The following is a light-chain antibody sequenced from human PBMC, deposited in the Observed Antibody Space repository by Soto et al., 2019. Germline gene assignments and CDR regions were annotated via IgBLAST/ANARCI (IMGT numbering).Light chain of an antibody. CDR1: QSVSSY. Sequence: EIVLTQSPATLSLSPGERATLSCRASQSVSSYLAWYQQKPGQAPRLLIYDASNRATGIPARFSGSGSGTDFTLTISSLEPEDFAVYYCQQRSNSFTFGPGTKVAIK. CDR3: QQRSNSFT. J-gene: IGKJ3*01. CDR2: DAS. V-gene: IGKV3-11*01.